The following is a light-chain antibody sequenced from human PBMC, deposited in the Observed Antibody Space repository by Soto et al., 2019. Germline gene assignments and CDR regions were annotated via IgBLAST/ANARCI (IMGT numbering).Light chain of an antibody. Sequence: DIQLTQSPPTLSASVGDRVTITCRASQSIRYYLAWYQQMPGKAPKLLIYGASSLQSGVPSRFSGSGSGTEFTLTISSLQPDDFATYFCQPNHSYSQTFGQGTKVEIK. V-gene: IGKV1-5*01. CDR2: GAS. CDR3: QPNHSYSQT. CDR1: QSIRYY. J-gene: IGKJ1*01.